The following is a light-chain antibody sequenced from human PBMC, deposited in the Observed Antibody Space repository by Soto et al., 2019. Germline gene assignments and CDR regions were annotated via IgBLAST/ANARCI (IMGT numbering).Light chain of an antibody. J-gene: IGKJ5*01. CDR2: GAS. Sequence: EIVLTQSPGTLSLSPGERATLSCRASQSVSSSYLAWYQQRPGQAPRLLIYGASSRATGIPDNFSGSGSGTDFTLTISSLEPEDFAVYYCQQYGSSPITFGQGTRLEIK. CDR1: QSVSSSY. V-gene: IGKV3-20*01. CDR3: QQYGSSPIT.